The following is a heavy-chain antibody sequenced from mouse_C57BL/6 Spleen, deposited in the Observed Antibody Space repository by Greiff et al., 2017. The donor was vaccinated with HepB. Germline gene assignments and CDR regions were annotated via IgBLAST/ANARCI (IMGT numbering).Heavy chain of an antibody. D-gene: IGHD1-1*01. J-gene: IGHJ4*01. V-gene: IGHV3-6*01. Sequence: EVKLVESGPGLVKPSQSLSLTCSVTGYSITSGYYWNWIRQFPGNKLEWMGYISYDGSNNYNPSLKNRISITRDTSKNQFFLKLNSVTTEDTATYYCASIITTVVEDYAMDYWGQGTSVTVSS. CDR3: ASIITTVVEDYAMDY. CDR2: ISYDGSN. CDR1: GYSITSGYY.